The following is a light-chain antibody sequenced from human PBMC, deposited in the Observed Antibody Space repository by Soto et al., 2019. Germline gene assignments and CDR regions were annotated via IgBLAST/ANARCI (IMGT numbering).Light chain of an antibody. CDR1: SSDVGGYNY. J-gene: IGLJ1*01. CDR3: SSYTSSGTYV. CDR2: EVS. Sequence: QSVLTQPASVSGCPGQSITISCTGTSSDVGGYNYVAWYQQHPGKAPKLMIYEVSHRPSGVSNRFSGSKSGNTASLTISGLQAEDEADYYCSSYTSSGTYVFGTGTKVTVL. V-gene: IGLV2-14*01.